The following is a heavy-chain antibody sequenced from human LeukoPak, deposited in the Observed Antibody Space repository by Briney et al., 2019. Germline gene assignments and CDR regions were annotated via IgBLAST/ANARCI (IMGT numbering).Heavy chain of an antibody. Sequence: SETLSLTCTVSGGSISSSSYYWGWIRQPPGTGLQWIGSIYYSGSTYYNPSLKSRVTISVDTPKNQFSLNLRSVTAADTAVYYCARLIEYDSSGYYQHYFDYWGQGTLVTVSS. D-gene: IGHD3-22*01. CDR2: IYYSGST. CDR1: GGSISSSSYY. V-gene: IGHV4-39*01. CDR3: ARLIEYDSSGYYQHYFDY. J-gene: IGHJ4*02.